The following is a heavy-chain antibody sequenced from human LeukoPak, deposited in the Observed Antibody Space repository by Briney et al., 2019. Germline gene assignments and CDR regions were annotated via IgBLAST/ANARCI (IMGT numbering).Heavy chain of an antibody. D-gene: IGHD7-27*01. Sequence: GGSLRLSCAASGSILSDHHMDWVRRAPGKGLEWVGRTKNRADSYTTEYATSVKDRFTISRDDSKNSMYLQMNSLKTEDTAVYYCTRPRSGEDYWGQGTLVTVSS. CDR3: TRPRSGEDY. CDR2: TKNRADSYTT. V-gene: IGHV3-72*01. J-gene: IGHJ4*02. CDR1: GSILSDHH.